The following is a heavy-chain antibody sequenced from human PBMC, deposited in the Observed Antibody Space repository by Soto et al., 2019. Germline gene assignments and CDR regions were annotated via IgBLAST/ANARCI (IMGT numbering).Heavy chain of an antibody. CDR1: GLTFDDYV. Sequence: EVQLAESGGGLVQPGRSLSLSCAASGLTFDDYVMHWVRQAPGKGLEWISGISWNSNSIGYADSVKGRFIISRDNAKNVLYLEMNSLRIEDTAVYYCTKEAYGMDAWGQGPTVTVS. J-gene: IGHJ6*02. V-gene: IGHV3-9*01. CDR2: ISWNSNSI. CDR3: TKEAYGMDA.